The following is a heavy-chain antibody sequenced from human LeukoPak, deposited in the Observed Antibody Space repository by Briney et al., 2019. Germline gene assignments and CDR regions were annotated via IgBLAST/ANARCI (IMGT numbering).Heavy chain of an antibody. CDR2: INPSGGST. J-gene: IGHJ6*03. V-gene: IGHV1-46*01. CDR1: GYTFTSYY. D-gene: IGHD2-15*01. CDR3: ARDYSGGSCYSGYCYYMDV. Sequence: ASVKVSCKASGYTFTSYYMHWVRQAPGQGLEWMGIINPSGGSTSYAQKFQGRVTMTRDMSTSTVYMELSSLRAEDTAVYYCARDYSGGSCYSGYCYYMDVWGKGTTVTVSS.